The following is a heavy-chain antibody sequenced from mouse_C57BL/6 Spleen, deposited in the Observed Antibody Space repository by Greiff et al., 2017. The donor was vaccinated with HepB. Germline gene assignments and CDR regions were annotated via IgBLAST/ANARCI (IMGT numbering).Heavy chain of an antibody. Sequence: EVKLVESGEGLVKPGGSLKLSCAASGFTFSSYAMSWVRQTPEKRLEWVAYISSGGDYIYYADTVKGRFTISRDNARNTRYLQMSSLKSEDTAMYYCTRPHYYGSSFYWYFDVWGTGTTVTVSS. CDR3: TRPHYYGSSFYWYFDV. D-gene: IGHD1-1*01. V-gene: IGHV5-9-1*02. CDR2: ISSGGDYI. CDR1: GFTFSSYA. J-gene: IGHJ1*03.